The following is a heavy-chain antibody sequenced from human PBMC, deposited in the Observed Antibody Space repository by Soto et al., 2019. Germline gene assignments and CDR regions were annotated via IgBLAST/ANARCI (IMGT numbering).Heavy chain of an antibody. CDR1: GFTFSNYA. CDR2: ISESGGST. D-gene: IGHD6-13*01. CDR3: AKDLVAAAAS. J-gene: IGHJ5*02. Sequence: DGQLLESGGGLGQSGGSLRLSCVGSGFTFSNYAMSWGRQAPGKGLEWVSGISESGGSTHYADSVRGRFAISRDNSKNTVYLQMNSLRAEDTAVYYCAKDLVAAAASWGQGTLVTVSS. V-gene: IGHV3-23*01.